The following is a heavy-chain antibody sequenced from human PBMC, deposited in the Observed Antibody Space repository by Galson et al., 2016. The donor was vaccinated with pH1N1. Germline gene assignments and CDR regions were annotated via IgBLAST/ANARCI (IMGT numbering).Heavy chain of an antibody. CDR3: ARWDYGDYVGWFDP. V-gene: IGHV1-69*13. CDR1: GGTFSSYG. J-gene: IGHJ5*02. Sequence: SVKVSCKASGGTFSSYGISWVRQAPGQGLEWMGRINPIFGTANNAQKFQGRVTITADESTTTAYMELSSLGYGDTAVYYCARWDYGDYVGWFDPWGQGTLVTVSS. CDR2: INPIFGTA. D-gene: IGHD4-17*01.